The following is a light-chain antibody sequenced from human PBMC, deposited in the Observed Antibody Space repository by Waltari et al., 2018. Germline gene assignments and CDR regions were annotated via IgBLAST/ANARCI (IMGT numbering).Light chain of an antibody. CDR2: DAS. CDR3: QQYDNLPLT. CDR1: RPIRNF. J-gene: IGKJ4*01. Sequence: DIQMTQSPSSVSASVGDSVTITCQASRPIRNFLNWYQQKPGKAPKLLLYDASILETGVPSRFSGSGSGTDFTFSISSLQPEDIATYYCQQYDNLPLTFGGGTKVEIK. V-gene: IGKV1-33*01.